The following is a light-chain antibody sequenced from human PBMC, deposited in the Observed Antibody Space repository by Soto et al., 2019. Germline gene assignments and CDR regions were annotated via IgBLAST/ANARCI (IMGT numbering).Light chain of an antibody. J-gene: IGKJ3*01. CDR1: QSVSSY. CDR2: DAS. CDR3: QQRSNSFT. Sequence: EIVLTQSPSTLSLSPGERSTLSCRASQSVSSYLAWYQQKPGQAPRLLIYDASNRANGITDRFSGSGYGTDFPLTISSLEPEDFAVYYCQQRSNSFTFGPGTKVDIK. V-gene: IGKV3-11*01.